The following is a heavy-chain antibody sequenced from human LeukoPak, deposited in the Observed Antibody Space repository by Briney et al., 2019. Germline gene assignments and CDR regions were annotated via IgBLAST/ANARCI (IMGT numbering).Heavy chain of an antibody. CDR2: IYYSGST. CDR3: ARGFMGSGAFDY. CDR1: GGSISSGDYY. J-gene: IGHJ4*02. Sequence: SETLSLTCTVSGGSISSGDYYWSWIRQPPGKGLVWIGYIYYSGSTYSNPSLKSRVTISVDTSKNQFSLKLSSVTAADTAVYYCARGFMGSGAFDYWGQGTLVTVSS. V-gene: IGHV4-30-4*01. D-gene: IGHD7-27*01.